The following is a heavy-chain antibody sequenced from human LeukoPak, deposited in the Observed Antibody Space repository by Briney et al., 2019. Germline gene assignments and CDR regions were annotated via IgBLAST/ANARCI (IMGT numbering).Heavy chain of an antibody. V-gene: IGHV4-59*01. J-gene: IGHJ4*02. CDR3: ARVRGSSGWTDY. Sequence: SETLSPTCTVSGGSISSYYWSWIRQPPGKGLEWIGYIYFSGSTNYNPSLKSRVTISVDTSNNHFSLKLSSVTAADTAIYYCARVRGSSGWTDYWGQGTLVTVSS. CDR1: GGSISSYY. D-gene: IGHD6-19*01. CDR2: IYFSGST.